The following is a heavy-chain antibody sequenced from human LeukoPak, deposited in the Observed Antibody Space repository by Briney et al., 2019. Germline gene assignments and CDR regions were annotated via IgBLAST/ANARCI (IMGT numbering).Heavy chain of an antibody. CDR3: AKYIRDSGTYHFDN. V-gene: IGHV4-59*01. Sequence: SETLSLTCIVPGGSISPYYWSWIRQPPGKQLEWIGYVYYSGNTNYNPSFKSRVTISVDTSKNRFSLNLDSVTAADTAVYYCAKYIRDSGTYHFDNWGQGTLVTVSS. CDR1: GGSISPYY. J-gene: IGHJ4*02. D-gene: IGHD2-2*01. CDR2: VYYSGNT.